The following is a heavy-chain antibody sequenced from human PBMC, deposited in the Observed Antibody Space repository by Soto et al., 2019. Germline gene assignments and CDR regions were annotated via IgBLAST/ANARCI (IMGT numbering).Heavy chain of an antibody. Sequence: EVQLVESGGGLGQPGGSLRLSCAASGIIVKSNYMNWVRQAPGKGLEWVSIMYSGGATYYADSVKSRFTISRHNSNDTLYLQMNSLRTEDTATYYCASGVGGQPDSWGQGTLVIVSS. CDR2: MYSGGAT. CDR1: GIIVKSNY. V-gene: IGHV3-53*04. CDR3: ASGVGGQPDS. J-gene: IGHJ5*01.